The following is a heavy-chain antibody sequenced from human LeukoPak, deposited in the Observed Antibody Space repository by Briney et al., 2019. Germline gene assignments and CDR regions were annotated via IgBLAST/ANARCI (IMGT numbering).Heavy chain of an antibody. D-gene: IGHD3-10*01. J-gene: IGHJ4*02. V-gene: IGHV3-7*01. CDR3: ARLGYYGSGVYFDY. CDR1: GFTFSSYW. Sequence: GGSLRLSCAASGFTFSSYWMSWVRQAPGKGLEWVANIKQDGSEKYYVDSVKGRFTISRDNAKSSLYLQMNSLRAEDTAVYYCARLGYYGSGVYFDYWGQGTLVTVSS. CDR2: IKQDGSEK.